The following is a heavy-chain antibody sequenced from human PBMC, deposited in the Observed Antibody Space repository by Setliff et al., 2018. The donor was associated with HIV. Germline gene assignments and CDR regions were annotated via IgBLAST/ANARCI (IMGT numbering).Heavy chain of an antibody. CDR1: GGSISTSRYY. Sequence: SETLSLTCTVSGGSISTSRYYWGWIRQPPGKGLEWIGSINYSGTTYYNPSLKSRLTISVDTSKNQFSLKLSSVTAADTAMYYCARVVDADYLDYWGQGTPVTVSS. J-gene: IGHJ4*02. V-gene: IGHV4-39*01. CDR2: INYSGTT. CDR3: ARVVDADYLDY. D-gene: IGHD2-15*01.